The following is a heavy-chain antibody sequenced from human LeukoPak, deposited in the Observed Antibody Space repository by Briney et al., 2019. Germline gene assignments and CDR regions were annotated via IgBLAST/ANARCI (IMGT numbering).Heavy chain of an antibody. J-gene: IGHJ3*02. Sequence: GGSLRLSCAASGFTFSSYWMHWVRQAPGKGLEWVSGISWNSGSIGYADSVKGRFTISRDNAKNSLYLQMNSLRAEDMALYYCAKGHTAMPPGAFDIWGQGTMVTVSS. CDR3: AKGHTAMPPGAFDI. CDR2: ISWNSGSI. CDR1: GFTFSSYW. D-gene: IGHD5-18*01. V-gene: IGHV3-9*03.